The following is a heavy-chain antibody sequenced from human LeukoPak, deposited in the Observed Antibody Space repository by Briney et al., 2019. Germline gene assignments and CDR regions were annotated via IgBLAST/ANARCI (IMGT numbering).Heavy chain of an antibody. CDR2: ISGSGGTT. CDR1: GFTFSNYA. Sequence: GGSLRLSCAASGFTFSNYAMSWVRQAPGKGLEWVSAISGSGGTTYYADSVKGRFTISRDSSKNTLYLQMNSLRAEDTAVYYCAKGDWGERLDWYFDLWGRGTLVTVSS. V-gene: IGHV3-23*01. D-gene: IGHD1-26*01. J-gene: IGHJ2*01. CDR3: AKGDWGERLDWYFDL.